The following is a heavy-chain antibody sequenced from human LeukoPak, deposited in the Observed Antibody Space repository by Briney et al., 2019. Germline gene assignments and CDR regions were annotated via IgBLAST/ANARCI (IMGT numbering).Heavy chain of an antibody. CDR3: ASRKLGNDY. V-gene: IGHV4-59*01. Sequence: PSETLSLTCTVSGGSISSYYWSWIRQSPGKGLEWIGYIYHTGSTSYSPSLKSRVTISADTSQNQFSLKLSSVTAADTAVYYCASRKLGNDYWGQGTLVTVSS. D-gene: IGHD7-27*01. CDR2: IYHTGST. J-gene: IGHJ4*02. CDR1: GGSISSYY.